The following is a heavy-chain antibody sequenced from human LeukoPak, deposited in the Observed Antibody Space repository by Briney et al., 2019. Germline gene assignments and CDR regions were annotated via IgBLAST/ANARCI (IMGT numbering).Heavy chain of an antibody. J-gene: IGHJ4*02. CDR2: IYSGGST. CDR3: ARVWSGGSCDY. D-gene: IGHD2-15*01. V-gene: IGHV3-66*02. CDR1: GFTVSSNY. Sequence: PGGSLRLSCAASGFTVSSNYMGWVRQAPGKGLEWVSVIYSGGSTYYADSVKGRFTISRDNSKNTLYPQMNSLRAEDTAVYYCARVWSGGSCDYWGQGTLVTVSS.